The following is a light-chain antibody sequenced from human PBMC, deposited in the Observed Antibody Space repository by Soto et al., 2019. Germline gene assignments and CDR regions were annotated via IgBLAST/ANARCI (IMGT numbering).Light chain of an antibody. CDR1: SSDVGGYNY. Sequence: QSALTQPRSVSGSPGQSVTISCTGTSSDVGGYNYVSWYQQHPGKAPKLMIYDVTKRPSGVPDRFSGSKSGNTASLTISGLQAEYEADYHCCSYAGSYTYVFASGTKLTVL. J-gene: IGLJ1*01. V-gene: IGLV2-11*01. CDR2: DVT. CDR3: CSYAGSYTYV.